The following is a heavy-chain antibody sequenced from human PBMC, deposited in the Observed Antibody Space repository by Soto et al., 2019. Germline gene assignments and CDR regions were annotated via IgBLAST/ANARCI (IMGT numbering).Heavy chain of an antibody. CDR3: APGYSNGLFDP. V-gene: IGHV4-61*01. CDR1: GGSVSSGSFY. J-gene: IGHJ5*02. CDR2: VYYIGRT. Sequence: QVQLQESGPGMVKQSENLSLTCTVSGGSVSSGSFYWRWIGQPPGMGLEWMGFVYYIGRTNYNPSLKGRVAISVDTSKNQFALKLSPGTAAYPAVYYCAPGYSNGLFDPWGQGTLVTVSS. D-gene: IGHD6-25*01.